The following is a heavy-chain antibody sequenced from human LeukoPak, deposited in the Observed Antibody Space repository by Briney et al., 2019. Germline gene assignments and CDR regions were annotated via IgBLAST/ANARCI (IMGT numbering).Heavy chain of an antibody. D-gene: IGHD6-13*01. CDR2: ISGSGDST. CDR1: GFTFSRYD. J-gene: IGHJ5*02. CDR3: AKSIAAAGLFDP. V-gene: IGHV3-23*01. Sequence: GGSLRLSCAASGFTFSRYDMNWVRQAPGKGLEWVSTISGSGDSTYYADSVKGRFTISRDNSKNTLYLQMNSLRAEDTAVYYCAKSIAAAGLFDPWGQGTLVTVSS.